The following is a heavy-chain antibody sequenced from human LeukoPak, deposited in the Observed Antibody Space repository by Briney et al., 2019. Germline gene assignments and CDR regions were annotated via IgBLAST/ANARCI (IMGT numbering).Heavy chain of an antibody. Sequence: SETLSLTCTVSGGSISSSSYSWGWIRQPPGKGLEWIGNIYYSGSTYYNPSLKSRLTISVVTSKNQFSLKLSSVTAADTAVYYRARPLGGDWGQGTLVTVSS. CDR1: GGSISSSSYS. D-gene: IGHD1-26*01. CDR3: ARPLGGD. J-gene: IGHJ4*02. V-gene: IGHV4-39*01. CDR2: IYYSGST.